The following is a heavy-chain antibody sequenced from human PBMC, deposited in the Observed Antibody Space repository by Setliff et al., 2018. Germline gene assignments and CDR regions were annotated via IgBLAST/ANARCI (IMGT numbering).Heavy chain of an antibody. J-gene: IGHJ4*02. Sequence: SETLSLTCTVSDDSISSRHYYWSWIRQPARKGLEWLGYIYYAGNTYYNPSLKSRLVISLDTSKNQFSLKLDSVTAADTAIYYCGRSSDGALDYWGQGTLVTVSS. CDR1: DDSISSRHYY. CDR3: GRSSDGALDY. CDR2: IYYAGNT. V-gene: IGHV4-30-4*01.